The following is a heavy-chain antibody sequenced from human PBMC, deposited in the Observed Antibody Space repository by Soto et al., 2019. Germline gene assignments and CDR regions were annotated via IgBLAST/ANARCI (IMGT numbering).Heavy chain of an antibody. Sequence: QVQLQQWGAGLLKPSETLSLTCAVYGGSFSGYYWSWIRQPPGKGLEWIGEINHSGSTNYNPSLKSRVTISVDTSKNQFSLKLSSVTAADTAVYYCARATRTRRIDYWGQGTLVTVSS. D-gene: IGHD2-15*01. CDR2: INHSGST. J-gene: IGHJ4*02. CDR1: GGSFSGYY. CDR3: ARATRTRRIDY. V-gene: IGHV4-34*01.